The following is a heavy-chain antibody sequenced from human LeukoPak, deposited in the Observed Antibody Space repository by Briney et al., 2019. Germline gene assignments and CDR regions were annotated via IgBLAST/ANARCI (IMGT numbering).Heavy chain of an antibody. J-gene: IGHJ4*02. CDR1: GFTFSSYS. V-gene: IGHV3-21*01. Sequence: TGGSLRLSCAASGFTFSSYSMNWVRQAPGKGLEWVSSISSSSSYIYYADSVKGRFTISRDNAKNSLYLQMNSLRAEDTAVYYCARGDIAAAGSFDYWGQGTLVTVSS. CDR3: ARGDIAAAGSFDY. CDR2: ISSSSSYI. D-gene: IGHD6-13*01.